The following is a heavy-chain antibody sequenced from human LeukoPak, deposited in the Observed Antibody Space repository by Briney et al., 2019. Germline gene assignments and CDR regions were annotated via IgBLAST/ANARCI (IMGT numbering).Heavy chain of an antibody. J-gene: IGHJ1*01. V-gene: IGHV3-53*01. Sequence: GGSLRLSCAASGFTVSSNYMSWVRQGPGKGLEWVSVIYSAGRTYYADSVNGRFTISRDNSRNTLFLQMNSLRAEDTALYYCASAREYCGSAECYEYFHHWGQGTLVTVSS. CDR2: IYSAGRT. CDR1: GFTVSSNY. D-gene: IGHD2-21*01. CDR3: ASAREYCGSAECYEYFHH.